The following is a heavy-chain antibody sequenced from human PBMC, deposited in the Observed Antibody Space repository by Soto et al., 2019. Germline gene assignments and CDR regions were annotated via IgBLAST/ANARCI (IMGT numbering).Heavy chain of an antibody. V-gene: IGHV3-23*01. CDR3: AKDPASAYGGLA. J-gene: IGHJ5*02. Sequence: GGSLRLSCAASGFTFSSYAMSWVRRAPGKGLEWVSAISGSGGSTYYADSVKGRFTISRDNSKNTLYLQMNSLRAEDTAVYYCAKDPASAYGGLAWGQGTLVTVSS. CDR2: ISGSGGST. CDR1: GFTFSSYA. D-gene: IGHD4-17*01.